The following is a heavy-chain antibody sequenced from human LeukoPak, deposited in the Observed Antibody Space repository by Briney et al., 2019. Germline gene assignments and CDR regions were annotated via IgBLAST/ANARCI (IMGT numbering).Heavy chain of an antibody. D-gene: IGHD6-6*01. J-gene: IGHJ6*03. CDR2: ISGSGGST. CDR1: GFTVSSNY. CDR3: AKGRRVYYYYYMDV. Sequence: GGSLRLSCAASGFTVSSNYMSWVRQAPGKGLEWVSAISGSGGSTYYADSVKGRFTISRDNSKNTLYLQMNSLRAEDTAVYYCAKGRRVYYYYYMDVWGKGTTVTVSS. V-gene: IGHV3-23*01.